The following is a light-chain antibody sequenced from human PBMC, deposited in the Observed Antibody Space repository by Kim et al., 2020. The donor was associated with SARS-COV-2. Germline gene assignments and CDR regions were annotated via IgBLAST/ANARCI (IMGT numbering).Light chain of an antibody. CDR3: LQDYNYPRT. J-gene: IGKJ1*01. CDR2: AAS. CDR1: QGIRNE. V-gene: IGKV1-6*01. Sequence: AIQMTQSPSALSASIGDRVTITCRASQGIRNELGWYQQKPGRAPKLLIYAASSLQSGVPSRFSGSGSGTDLTLTISSLQPEDFATYYCLQDYNYPRTFGQGTKVDIK.